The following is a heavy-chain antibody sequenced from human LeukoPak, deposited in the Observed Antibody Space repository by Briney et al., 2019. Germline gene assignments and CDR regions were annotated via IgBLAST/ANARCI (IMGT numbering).Heavy chain of an antibody. D-gene: IGHD6-19*01. Sequence: QPGGSLRLSCAASGFTFSSYGMHWVRQAPGKGLEWVAFIRYDGSNKYYTDSVKGRFTISRDNSKNTLYLQMNSLRAEDTAVYYCAGDKTTGGWYEFDYWGQGTLVTVSS. V-gene: IGHV3-30*02. J-gene: IGHJ4*02. CDR2: IRYDGSNK. CDR3: AGDKTTGGWYEFDY. CDR1: GFTFSSYG.